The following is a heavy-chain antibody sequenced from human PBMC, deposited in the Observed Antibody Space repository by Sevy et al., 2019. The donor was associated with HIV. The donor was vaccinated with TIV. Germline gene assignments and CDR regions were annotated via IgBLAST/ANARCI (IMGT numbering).Heavy chain of an antibody. CDR1: GFTFSSYA. D-gene: IGHD3-16*02. V-gene: IGHV3-23*01. CDR3: AKDGRVGYDYVWGSDRYPPYYGLDV. Sequence: GGSLRLSCAASGFTFSSYAMSWVRQAPGKGLEWVSAISGSGGSTYYADSVKGRFTISRDNSKNTLYLQMNSLGAEDTAVYYCAKDGRVGYDYVWGSDRYPPYYGLDVWGQGTTVTVSS. J-gene: IGHJ6*02. CDR2: ISGSGGST.